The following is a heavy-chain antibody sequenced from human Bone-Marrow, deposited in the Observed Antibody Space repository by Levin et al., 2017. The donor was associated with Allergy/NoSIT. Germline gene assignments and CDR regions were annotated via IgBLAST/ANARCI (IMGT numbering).Heavy chain of an antibody. CDR3: ARDRITYYYGSGSYDYYYYGMDG. CDR2: IKQDGSEK. Sequence: GGSLRLSCAASGFTFSSYWMSWVRQAPGKGLEWVANIKQDGSEKYYVDSVKGRFTISRDNAKNSLYLQMNSLRAEDTAVYYCARDRITYYYGSGSYDYYYYGMDGWGQGTTVTVSS. D-gene: IGHD3-10*01. J-gene: IGHJ6*02. V-gene: IGHV3-7*04. CDR1: GFTFSSYW.